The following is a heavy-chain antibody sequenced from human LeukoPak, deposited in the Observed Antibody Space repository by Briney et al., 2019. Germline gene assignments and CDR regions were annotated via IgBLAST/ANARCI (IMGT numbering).Heavy chain of an antibody. CDR1: GFTFSSYW. J-gene: IGHJ6*03. D-gene: IGHD3-3*01. V-gene: IGHV3-7*01. CDR3: AKILKTPTYYDFWSGYYGYYYMDV. CDR2: IKQDGSEK. Sequence: GGSLRLSCAASGFTFSSYWMSWVRQAPGKGLEWVANIKQDGSEKYYVDSVKGRFTISGDNAKNSLYLQMNSLRAEDTAVYYCAKILKTPTYYDFWSGYYGYYYMDVWGKGTTVTVSS.